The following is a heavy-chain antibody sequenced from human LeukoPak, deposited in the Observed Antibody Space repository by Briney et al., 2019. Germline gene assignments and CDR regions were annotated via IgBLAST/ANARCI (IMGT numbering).Heavy chain of an antibody. CDR2: ISWNSGSI. D-gene: IGHD3-22*01. Sequence: GRFLRLSCAASGFTFDDYAMHWVRQAPGKGLEWVSGISWNSGSIGYADSVKGRFTISRDNAKNSLYLQMNSLRAEDTALYYCAKAGSSGYYPEYYFDYWGQGTLVTVSS. CDR3: AKAGSSGYYPEYYFDY. J-gene: IGHJ4*02. V-gene: IGHV3-9*01. CDR1: GFTFDDYA.